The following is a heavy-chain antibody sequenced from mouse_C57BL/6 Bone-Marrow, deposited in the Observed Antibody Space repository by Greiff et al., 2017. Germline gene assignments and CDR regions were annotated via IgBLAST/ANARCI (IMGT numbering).Heavy chain of an antibody. CDR2: ISYSGST. CDR1: GYSITSDY. J-gene: IGHJ1*03. D-gene: IGHD2-3*01. CDR3: ARGGYGYYDSYWHFDV. Sequence: EVKLMESGPGLAKPSQTLSLTCSVTGYSITSDYWNWIRKFPGNKLEYMGYISYSGSTYSNPSLNSRISIPRDTAKNQYCLQLKSVTTEDTDTYDCARGGYGYYDSYWHFDVWGTGTTVTVSS. V-gene: IGHV3-8*01.